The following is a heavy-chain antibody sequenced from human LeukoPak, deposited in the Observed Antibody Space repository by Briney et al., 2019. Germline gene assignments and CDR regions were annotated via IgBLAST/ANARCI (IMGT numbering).Heavy chain of an antibody. CDR2: IYPNSGGT. J-gene: IGHJ4*02. CDR1: GYTFSGYF. CDR3: ARFSGSSNFDY. V-gene: IGHV1-2*02. Sequence: ASVKVSCRASGYTFSGYFMHWVRQAPGQGLEWMGWIYPNSGGTKYAQKFQGRVTMTRDMSISTIYMELSSLRSDDTAVYYCARFSGSSNFDYWGQGTLVTVPS. D-gene: IGHD1-26*01.